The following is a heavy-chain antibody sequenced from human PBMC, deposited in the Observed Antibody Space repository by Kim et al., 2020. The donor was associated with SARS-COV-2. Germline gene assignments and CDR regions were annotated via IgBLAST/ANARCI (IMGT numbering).Heavy chain of an antibody. Sequence: SETLSLTCTVSADSTSSNFYFWAWIRQPPGKGLEWIGSVFFSGSPYYRPSLRNRVTISKDESKNQFSLKLSSVTAADTALYYCARFTYSSAVAKFDIWG. CDR1: ADSTSSNFYF. V-gene: IGHV4-39*01. CDR3: ARFTYSSAVAKFDI. J-gene: IGHJ3*02. D-gene: IGHD5-18*01. CDR2: VFFSGSP.